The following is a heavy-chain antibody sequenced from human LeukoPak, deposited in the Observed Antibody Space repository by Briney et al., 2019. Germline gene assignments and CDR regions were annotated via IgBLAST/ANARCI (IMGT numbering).Heavy chain of an antibody. V-gene: IGHV3-21*01. CDR2: ISSSSSYI. CDR1: RFTFSSYS. CDR3: AIITFGGVIVQPFDY. D-gene: IGHD3-16*02. Sequence: PGGSLRLSCAASRFTFSSYSMNWVRQAPGQGREWVSSISSSSSYIYYADSVKGRFTISRDNAKSSLYLQMNSLRAEDTAVYYCAIITFGGVIVQPFDYWGQGTLVTVSS. J-gene: IGHJ4*02.